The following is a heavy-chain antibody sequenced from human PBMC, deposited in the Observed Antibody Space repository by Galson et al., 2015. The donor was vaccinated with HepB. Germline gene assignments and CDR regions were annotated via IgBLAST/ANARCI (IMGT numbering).Heavy chain of an antibody. CDR2: IVVGSGNT. D-gene: IGHD4-23*01. CDR1: GFTFTSSA. J-gene: IGHJ5*02. CDR3: AAGQEVTPWVWFDP. V-gene: IGHV1-58*02. Sequence: SVKVSCKASGFTFTSSAMQWVRQARGQRLEWIGWIVVGSGNTNYAQKFQERVTITRDMSTSTVYMELSSLRSEDTAVYYCAAGQEVTPWVWFDPWGQGTLVTVSS.